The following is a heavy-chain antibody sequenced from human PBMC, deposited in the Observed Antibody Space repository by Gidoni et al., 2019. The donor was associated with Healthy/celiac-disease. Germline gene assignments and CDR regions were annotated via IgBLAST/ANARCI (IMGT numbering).Heavy chain of an antibody. J-gene: IGHJ4*02. V-gene: IGHV3-53*01. CDR1: GFTVSRNY. D-gene: IGHD4-17*01. Sequence: EVQLVESGGGLIQTGGSLRLSCAASGFTVSRNYMSWVRQAPGKGLEWVSVIYSGGSTYYADSVKGRFTISRDNSKNTLYLQMNSLRAEDTAVYYCARDSPHDYGVFDYWGQGTLVTVSS. CDR2: IYSGGST. CDR3: ARDSPHDYGVFDY.